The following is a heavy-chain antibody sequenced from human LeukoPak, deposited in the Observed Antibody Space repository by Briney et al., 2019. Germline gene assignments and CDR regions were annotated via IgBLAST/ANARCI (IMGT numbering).Heavy chain of an antibody. CDR2: IYHSGST. D-gene: IGHD3-10*01. CDR1: GGSISSSSYY. J-gene: IGHJ4*02. V-gene: IGHV4-39*07. Sequence: SETLSLTCTVSGGSISSSSYYWGWIRQPPGKGLEWIGSIYHSGSTYYNPSLKSRVTISVDTSKNQFSLKLSSVTAADTAVYYCARWRITMVPLFDYWGQGTLVTVSS. CDR3: ARWRITMVPLFDY.